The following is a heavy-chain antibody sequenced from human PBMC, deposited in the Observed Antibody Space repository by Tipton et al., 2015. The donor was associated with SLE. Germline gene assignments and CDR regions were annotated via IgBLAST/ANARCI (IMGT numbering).Heavy chain of an antibody. J-gene: IGHJ3*02. V-gene: IGHV1-46*01. CDR2: INPSGGST. CDR3: ARDPERPEATDAFDI. Sequence: QSGAEVKKPGASVKVSCKASGYTFTTYYMHWVRQAPGQGLEWMGIINPSGGSTSYAQKFQGRVTMTRDTSTSTVYMELSSLRSEDTAVYYCARDPERPEATDAFDIWGQGTLVTVSS. CDR1: GYTFTTYY. D-gene: IGHD1-14*01.